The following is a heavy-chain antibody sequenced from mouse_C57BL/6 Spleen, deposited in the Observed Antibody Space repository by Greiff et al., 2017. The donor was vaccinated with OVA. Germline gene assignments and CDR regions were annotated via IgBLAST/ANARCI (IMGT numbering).Heavy chain of an antibody. J-gene: IGHJ3*01. CDR1: GYTFTDYY. CDR3: ASLLPYDYDGAWFAY. D-gene: IGHD2-4*01. V-gene: IGHV1-26*01. Sequence: VQLQQSGPELVKPGASVKISCKASGYTFTDYYMNWVKQSHGKSLEWIGDINPNNGGTSYNQKFKGKATLTVDKSSSTAYMELRSQTTEDSAVYSGASLLPYDYDGAWFAYWGQGTLVTVSA. CDR2: INPNNGGT.